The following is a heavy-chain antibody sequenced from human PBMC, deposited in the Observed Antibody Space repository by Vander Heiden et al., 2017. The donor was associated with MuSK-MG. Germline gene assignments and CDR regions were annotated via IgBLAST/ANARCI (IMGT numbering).Heavy chain of an antibody. V-gene: IGHV1-69*06. Sequence: QVQLVQSGAEVKKPGSSVKVSCKASGGTFSSYAISWVRQAPGQGLEWMGGIIPIFGTANYAQKFQGRVTITADKSTSTAYMELSSLRSEETAVYYCARGEAYCSSTSCYGNWFDPWGQGTLVTVSS. D-gene: IGHD2-2*01. CDR3: ARGEAYCSSTSCYGNWFDP. J-gene: IGHJ5*02. CDR1: GGTFSSYA. CDR2: IIPIFGTA.